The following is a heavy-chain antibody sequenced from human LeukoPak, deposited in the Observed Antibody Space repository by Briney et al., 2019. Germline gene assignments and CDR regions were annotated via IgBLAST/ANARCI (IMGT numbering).Heavy chain of an antibody. J-gene: IGHJ4*02. V-gene: IGHV3-21*01. CDR3: ERDRLDDPLFDY. D-gene: IGHD1-1*01. CDR1: GFTFSSYS. Sequence: PGGSLTLSCAASGFTFSSYSIYWVRQAPGKGLEWVSSISSASTFIYYANSVRGRFTVSRDNAKNSLYLQMNSLRAGDTAVYYCERDRLDDPLFDYWGQGTLVTVSS. CDR2: ISSASTFI.